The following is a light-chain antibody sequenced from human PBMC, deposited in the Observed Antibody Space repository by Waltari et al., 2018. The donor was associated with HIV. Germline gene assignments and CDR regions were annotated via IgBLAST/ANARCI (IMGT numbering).Light chain of an antibody. V-gene: IGKV1-9*01. J-gene: IGKJ2*01. CDR3: QQLNNIPYT. Sequence: DIHLTQSPSFLSASGGARVTITCRASQGISNYLAWYQQKPGRAPKLLIYAASTLRSGVPSRFSGGGSGTEFTLTISSLQPEDFASYYCQQLNNIPYTFGQGTRLEIK. CDR1: QGISNY. CDR2: AAS.